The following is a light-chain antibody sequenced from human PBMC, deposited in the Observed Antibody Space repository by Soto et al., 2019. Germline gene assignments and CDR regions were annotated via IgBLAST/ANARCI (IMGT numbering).Light chain of an antibody. CDR1: QSISSW. CDR3: QQYNSYPFT. Sequence: DIQMTQSPSTLSASVGDRVTITCRASQSISSWLAWYQQKPGKAPKLLIYDASSLESGVPARFSGSGSGTEFTLTISSLQPDDFATYYCQQYNSYPFTFGGGTKVEIK. CDR2: DAS. J-gene: IGKJ4*02. V-gene: IGKV1-5*01.